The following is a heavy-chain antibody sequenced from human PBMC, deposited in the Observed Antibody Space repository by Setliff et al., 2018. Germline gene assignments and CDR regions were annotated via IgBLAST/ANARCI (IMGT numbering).Heavy chain of an antibody. CDR1: GGYITSSSYY. CDR3: ARLGGSSGSGGFYYYYYYMDV. V-gene: IGHV4-39*01. Sequence: SETLSLTCTVSGGYITSSSYYWGWVRQPPGKGLEWIGTIFWSGTTYYNPSLNSLGTISVDTSRDQFSLKLSSVTAADTAVYYCARLGGSSGSGGFYYYYYYMDVWGKGTTVTVSS. D-gene: IGHD3-16*01. J-gene: IGHJ6*03. CDR2: IFWSGTT.